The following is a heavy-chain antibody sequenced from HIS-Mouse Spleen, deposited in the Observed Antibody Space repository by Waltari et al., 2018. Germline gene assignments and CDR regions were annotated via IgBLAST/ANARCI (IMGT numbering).Heavy chain of an antibody. J-gene: IGHJ4*02. CDR3: AKAKGLLMVYDY. V-gene: IGHV3-43*01. CDR2: ISWDGGST. D-gene: IGHD2-8*01. Sequence: EVQLVESGGVVVQPGGSLRLSCAASGFTFDDYTMPWVRQAPGKGLEWVSLISWDGGSTYYADSVKGRFTISRDNSKNSLYLQMNSLRTEDTALYYCAKAKGLLMVYDYWGQGTLVTVSS. CDR1: GFTFDDYT.